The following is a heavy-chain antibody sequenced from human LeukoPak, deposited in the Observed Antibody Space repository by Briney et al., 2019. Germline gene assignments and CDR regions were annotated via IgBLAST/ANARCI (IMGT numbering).Heavy chain of an antibody. CDR2: IYTSGST. CDR3: ARSRRGLPPPNFDY. D-gene: IGHD3-16*01. J-gene: IGHJ4*02. CDR1: GGSISSYY. V-gene: IGHV4-4*07. Sequence: PSETLSLTCTVSGGSISSYYWSWIRQPAGKGLEWIGGIYTSGSTNYNPSLKSRVTISVDTSKNQFSLKLSSVTAADTAVYYCARSRRGLPPPNFDYWGQGTLVTVSS.